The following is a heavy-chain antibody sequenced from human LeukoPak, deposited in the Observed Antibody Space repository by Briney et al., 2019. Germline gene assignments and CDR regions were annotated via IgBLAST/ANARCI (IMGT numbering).Heavy chain of an antibody. CDR3: ARGVAGTSYYFDY. D-gene: IGHD6-19*01. J-gene: IGHJ4*02. CDR2: INHSGST. CDR1: GGSFSGYY. Sequence: SETLSLTCAVYGGSFSGYYWSWIRQPPGEGLEWIGEINHSGSTNYNPSLKSRVTISVDTSKNQFSLKLSSVTAADTAVYYCARGVAGTSYYFDYWGQGTLVTVSS. V-gene: IGHV4-34*01.